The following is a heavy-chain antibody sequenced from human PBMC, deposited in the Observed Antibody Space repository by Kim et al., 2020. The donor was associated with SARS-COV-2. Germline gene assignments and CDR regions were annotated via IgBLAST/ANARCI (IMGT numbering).Heavy chain of an antibody. D-gene: IGHD1-26*01. Sequence: KGRFTISRDNSKNTLYLQMNSLRAEDTAVYYCAKTLSATYSGSYSNYFDYWGQGTLVTVSS. J-gene: IGHJ4*02. CDR3: AKTLSATYSGSYSNYFDY. V-gene: IGHV3-23*01.